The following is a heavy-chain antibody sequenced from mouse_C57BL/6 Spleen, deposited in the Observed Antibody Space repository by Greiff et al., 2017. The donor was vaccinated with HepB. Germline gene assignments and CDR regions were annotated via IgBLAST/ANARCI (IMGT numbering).Heavy chain of an antibody. V-gene: IGHV1-82*01. J-gene: IGHJ4*01. D-gene: IGHD2-3*01. CDR2: IYPGDGDT. CDR3: ARRSYDGYYHYYAMDY. CDR1: GYAFSSSW. Sequence: VQLKESGPELVKPGASVKISCKASGYAFSSSWMNWVKQRPGKGLEWIGRIYPGDGDTNYNGKFKGKVTLTADKSSSTAYMQLSSLTSEDSAVYFCARRSYDGYYHYYAMDYWGQGTSVTVSS.